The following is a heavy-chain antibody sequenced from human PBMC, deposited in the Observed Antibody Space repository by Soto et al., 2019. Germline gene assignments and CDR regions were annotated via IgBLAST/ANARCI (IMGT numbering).Heavy chain of an antibody. D-gene: IGHD6-13*01. CDR2: LLRSGSSA. V-gene: IGHV3-23*01. CDR1: GFTFRNYA. J-gene: IGHJ5*02. CDR3: TRDASRDSSARGWFDP. Sequence: PGGSLRLSCAASGFTFRNYAMTWARQAPGKGLEWVSSLLRSGSSAYYADSVRGRFTISRDNAKNSLHLQMNSLRAEDTAVYYCTRDASRDSSARGWFDPWGPGTLVTVSS.